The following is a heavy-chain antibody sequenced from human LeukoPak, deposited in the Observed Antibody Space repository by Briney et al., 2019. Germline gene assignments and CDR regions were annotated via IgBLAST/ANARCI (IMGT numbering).Heavy chain of an antibody. J-gene: IGHJ4*02. V-gene: IGHV4-38-2*01. D-gene: IGHD3-22*01. CDR3: ARNDSSGYFDY. Sequence: SETLSLTCAVSDYSISSGNYWGWIRQPPGKGLEWIGSVYHSGSTHYSPSLKSQVTISVDTSKNQFSLKLRSVTAADTAVYYCARNDSSGYFDYWGQGTLVTVSS. CDR1: DYSISSGNY. CDR2: VYHSGST.